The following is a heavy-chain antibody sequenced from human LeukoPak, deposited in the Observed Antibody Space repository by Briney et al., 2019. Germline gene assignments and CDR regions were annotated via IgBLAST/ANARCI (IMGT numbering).Heavy chain of an antibody. J-gene: IGHJ5*02. CDR3: AKDQGGGYCSSTSCYMDRFDP. CDR2: ISYDGSNK. V-gene: IGHV3-30*18. CDR1: GFTFSSYG. D-gene: IGHD2-2*02. Sequence: GRSLRLSCAASGFTFSSYGMHWVRQAPGKGLEWVAVISYDGSNKYYADSVKGRSTISRDNSKNTLYLQMNSLRAEDTAVYYCAKDQGGGYCSSTSCYMDRFDPWGQGTLVTVSS.